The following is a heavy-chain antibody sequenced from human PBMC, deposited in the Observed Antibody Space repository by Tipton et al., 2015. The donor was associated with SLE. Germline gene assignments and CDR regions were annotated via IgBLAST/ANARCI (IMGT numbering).Heavy chain of an antibody. J-gene: IGHJ6*02. Sequence: TLSLTCTVSGGSISSGDYYWSWIRQPPGKGLEWIGYSYYSGSTYYNPSLKSRVTISVDTSKNQFSLKLSSVTAADTAVYYCARGRPPYYYGMDVWGQGTTVTVSS. V-gene: IGHV4-30-4*01. CDR2: SYYSGST. CDR3: ARGRPPYYYGMDV. CDR1: GGSISSGDYY.